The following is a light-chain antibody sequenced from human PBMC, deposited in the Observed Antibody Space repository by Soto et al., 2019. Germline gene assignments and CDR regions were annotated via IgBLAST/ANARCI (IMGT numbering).Light chain of an antibody. CDR2: EVN. CDR3: CSYAGSTTS. J-gene: IGLJ3*02. Sequence: QSALTQPASVSGSPGQSITLSCTGTSSDVGSYNLVSWFQQHPDKAPKLMIFEVNKRPSGISNRFSGSKSGNTASLTISGLRAEDEADYYCCSYAGSTTSFGGGTKLTVL. CDR1: SSDVGSYNL. V-gene: IGLV2-23*02.